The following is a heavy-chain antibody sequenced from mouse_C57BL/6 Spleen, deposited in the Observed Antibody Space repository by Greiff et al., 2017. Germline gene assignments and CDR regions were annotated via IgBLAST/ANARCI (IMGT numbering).Heavy chain of an antibody. J-gene: IGHJ3*01. D-gene: IGHD1-1*01. Sequence: QVQLQQPGAELVKPGASVKLSCKASGYTFTSYWMHWVKQRPGQGLEWIGMIHPNSGSTNYTEKFTSKATLTVDKSSSTAYMQLSSLTSEDSAVYYCARGGTTAWFAYWGQGTLVTVSA. CDR3: ARGGTTAWFAY. CDR2: IHPNSGST. V-gene: IGHV1-64*01. CDR1: GYTFTSYW.